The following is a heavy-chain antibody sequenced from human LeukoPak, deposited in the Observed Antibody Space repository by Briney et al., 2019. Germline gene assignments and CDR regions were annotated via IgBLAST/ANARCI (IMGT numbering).Heavy chain of an antibody. Sequence: PGGSLRLSCAASGFSFNNYAMSWVRQAPGEGLEWVSGIDRGGGTYYADSVKGRFTISRDISEKTLFLQMNSLRAEDTAVYYYAKDETISGVNYFYYWGQGTLVTVSS. D-gene: IGHD3-3*01. CDR3: AKDETISGVNYFYY. CDR2: IDRGGGT. CDR1: GFSFNNYA. J-gene: IGHJ4*02. V-gene: IGHV3-23*01.